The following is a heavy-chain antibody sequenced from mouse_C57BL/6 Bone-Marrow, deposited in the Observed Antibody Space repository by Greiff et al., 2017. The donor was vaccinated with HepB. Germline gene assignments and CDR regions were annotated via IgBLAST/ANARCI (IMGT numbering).Heavy chain of an antibody. D-gene: IGHD1-1*01. J-gene: IGHJ2*01. CDR1: GYTFTDYY. CDR2: INPYNGGT. V-gene: IGHV1-19*01. Sequence: EVQLQQSGPVLVKPGASVKMSCKASGYTFTDYYMNWVKQSHGKSLEWIGVINPYNGGTSYNQKFKGKATLTVDKSSSTAYMELNSLTSEDSAVYYCARKGRRTFFDYWGQGTTLTVSS. CDR3: ARKGRRTFFDY.